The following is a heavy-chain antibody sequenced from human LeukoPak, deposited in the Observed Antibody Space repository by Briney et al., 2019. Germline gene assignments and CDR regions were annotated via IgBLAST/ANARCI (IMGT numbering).Heavy chain of an antibody. CDR3: ARATGSIAPATSYYFDY. J-gene: IGHJ4*02. CDR2: IYYSGST. CDR1: GGSISSSSYY. D-gene: IGHD6-13*01. Sequence: SETLSLTCTVSGGSISSSSYYWGWIRQPPGKGLEWTGSIYYSGSTYYNPSLKSRVTISVDTSKNQFSLKLSSVTAADTAVYYCARATGSIAPATSYYFDYWGQGTLVTVSS. V-gene: IGHV4-39*01.